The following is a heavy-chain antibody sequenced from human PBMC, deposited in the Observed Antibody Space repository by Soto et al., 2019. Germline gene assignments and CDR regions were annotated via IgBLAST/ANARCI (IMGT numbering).Heavy chain of an antibody. V-gene: IGHV1-46*01. D-gene: IGHD5-18*01. CDR2: INPSGGST. CDR3: ASALGGYSYGYTENYYYYYGMDV. J-gene: IGHJ6*02. CDR1: GYTFTSYY. Sequence: QVQLVQSGAEVKKPGASVKVSCKASGYTFTSYYMHWVRQAPGQGLEWMGIINPSGGSTSYAQKFHGRVTITRDTSTSTVYMELSSLRSEDTAVYYCASALGGYSYGYTENYYYYYGMDVWGQGTTVTVSS.